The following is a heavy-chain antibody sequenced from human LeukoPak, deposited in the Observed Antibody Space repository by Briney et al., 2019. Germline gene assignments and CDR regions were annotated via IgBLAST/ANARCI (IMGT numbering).Heavy chain of an antibody. CDR2: ISGSGGST. J-gene: IGHJ4*02. Sequence: GGSLSLSCPASGFTFSSYAMSWVGQAPGKGLEWVSAISGSGGSTYYADSVKGRFTISRATSKNTLYLQMNSLRAEETAGYYCAKFFRGYSYGSIRNYYDSSAYPGGFDYWGQGTLVTVSS. CDR1: GFTFSSYA. D-gene: IGHD3-22*01. CDR3: AKFFRGYSYGSIRNYYDSSAYPGGFDY. V-gene: IGHV3-23*01.